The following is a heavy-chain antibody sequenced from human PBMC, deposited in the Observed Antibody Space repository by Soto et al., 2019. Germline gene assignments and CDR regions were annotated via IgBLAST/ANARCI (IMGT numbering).Heavy chain of an antibody. V-gene: IGHV3-7*03. CDR3: TRGTELRYCTASSCPGIDV. D-gene: IGHD2-8*02. Sequence: EVQLVESGGDLVQPGGSLRLSCAASGFTLSKYWMSWVRQAPGKGLEWVNNISQDGRETHYVDSVRGRFTISRDNAKNSLYLQMNSLRAEDTAVYYCTRGTELRYCTASSCPGIDVWGQGTTVTVSS. CDR2: ISQDGRET. J-gene: IGHJ6*01. CDR1: GFTLSKYW.